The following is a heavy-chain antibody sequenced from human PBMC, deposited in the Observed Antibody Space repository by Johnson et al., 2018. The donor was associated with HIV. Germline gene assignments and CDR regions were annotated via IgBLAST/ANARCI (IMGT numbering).Heavy chain of an antibody. V-gene: IGHV3-30*04. CDR2: ISYDGSNK. CDR1: GFTFSSYA. J-gene: IGHJ3*02. CDR3: ARATGSWMDAFDI. Sequence: QVQLVESGGGVVQPGGSLRLSCAASGFTFSSYAMHWVRQAPGKGLECVAVISYDGSNKYYADSVKGRFTISRDNSKNTLYLQMNSLRAEDTAVYYCARATGSWMDAFDIWGQGTMVTVSS. D-gene: IGHD2-2*03.